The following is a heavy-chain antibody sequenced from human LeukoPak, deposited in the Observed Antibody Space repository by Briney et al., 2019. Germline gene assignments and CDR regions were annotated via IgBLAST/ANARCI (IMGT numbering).Heavy chain of an antibody. CDR3: AHEYYYDSSGYSSDAFDI. CDR2: IIPIFGTA. CDR1: GGTFSSYA. J-gene: IGHJ3*02. Sequence: SVKVSCKASGGTFSSYAISWVRQAPGQGLEWMGGIIPIFGTANYAQKFQGRVTITADESTSTAYMELSSLRSEDTAVYYCAHEYYYDSSGYSSDAFDIWSQGTMVAVSS. V-gene: IGHV1-69*13. D-gene: IGHD3-22*01.